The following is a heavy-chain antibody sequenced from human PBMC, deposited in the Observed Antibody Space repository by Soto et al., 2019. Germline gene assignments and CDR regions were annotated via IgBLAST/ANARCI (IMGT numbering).Heavy chain of an antibody. CDR1: GGTFSSYA. Sequence: QVQLVQSGAEVKKPGSSVKVSCKASGGTFSSYAISWVRQAPGQGLEWMGGIIPIFGTANYAQKFQGRVTITADESTSTAYMELRSLRSEDTAVYYCATRGKYYYDSSGYYDDYYYYGMDVWGQGTTVTVSS. J-gene: IGHJ6*02. D-gene: IGHD3-22*01. CDR3: ATRGKYYYDSSGYYDDYYYYGMDV. V-gene: IGHV1-69*01. CDR2: IIPIFGTA.